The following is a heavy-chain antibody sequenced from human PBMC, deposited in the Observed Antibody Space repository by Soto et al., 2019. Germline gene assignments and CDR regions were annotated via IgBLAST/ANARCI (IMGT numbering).Heavy chain of an antibody. CDR2: IIPILGIA. J-gene: IGHJ4*02. CDR1: GGTFSSYT. Sequence: QVQLVQSGAEVKKPGSSVKVSCKASGGTFSSYTISWVRQAPGQGLEWMGRIIPILGIANYAQKSQGRVTITADKSTSTAYMELSSLRSEDTAVYYCARGEGRIAARTFDYWGQGTLVTVSS. V-gene: IGHV1-69*02. CDR3: ARGEGRIAARTFDY. D-gene: IGHD6-6*01.